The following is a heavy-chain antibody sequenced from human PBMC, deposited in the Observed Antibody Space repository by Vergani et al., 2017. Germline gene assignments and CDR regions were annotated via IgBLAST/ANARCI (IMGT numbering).Heavy chain of an antibody. D-gene: IGHD4-17*01. Sequence: QVQLVESGGGVVQPGGSLRLSCAASGFTFSSYGMYWVRQAPGKGLEWVAMIWNHGNRDDYADSLKGRFSISRDNSKNTVYLQMTNLRAEDTAVYYCAKDRGGDYPGYFDYWGQGTLVTVSS. CDR1: GFTFSSYG. CDR2: IWNHGNRD. V-gene: IGHV3-33*06. J-gene: IGHJ4*02. CDR3: AKDRGGDYPGYFDY.